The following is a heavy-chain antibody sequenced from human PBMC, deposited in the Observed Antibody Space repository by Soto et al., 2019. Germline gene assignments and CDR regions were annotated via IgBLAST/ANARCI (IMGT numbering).Heavy chain of an antibody. Sequence: GGSLRLSCAACGFTFTRYSMNWFRQAPGKGLEWVSSISSTTNYIYYGDSMKGRFTISRDNAKNSLYLEMNSLRAEDTAVYYCARESEDLTSNFDYWGQGTLVTVSS. V-gene: IGHV3-21*06. CDR2: ISSTTNYI. CDR1: GFTFTRYS. J-gene: IGHJ4*02. CDR3: ARESEDLTSNFDY.